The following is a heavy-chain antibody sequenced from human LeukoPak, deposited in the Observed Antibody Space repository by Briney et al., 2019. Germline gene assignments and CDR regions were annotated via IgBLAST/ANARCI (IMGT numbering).Heavy chain of an antibody. CDR2: IKQDGSEK. D-gene: IGHD3-22*01. CDR1: GFTFSSYW. Sequence: SGGSLRLSCAASGFTFSSYWMSWVRQAPGKGLEWVANIKQDGSEKYYVDSVKGRFTISRDNAKNTLYLQMNSLRAEDTAVYYCARARDLYDSSGYSFDYWGQGTLVTVSS. J-gene: IGHJ4*02. V-gene: IGHV3-7*01. CDR3: ARARDLYDSSGYSFDY.